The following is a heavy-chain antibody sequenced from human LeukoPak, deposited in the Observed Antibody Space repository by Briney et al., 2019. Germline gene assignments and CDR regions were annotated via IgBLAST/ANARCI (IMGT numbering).Heavy chain of an antibody. D-gene: IGHD2-21*01. CDR1: GFTFSNYW. CDR2: IKQDGSET. Sequence: GGSLRLSCAASGFTFSNYWMSWVRQAPGKGLEYVANIKQDGSETYYVDSVKGRFTISRNNAKSSLYLQMNSLRVEDTAVYYCARDQGIMFFDNWGQGTLVTVSS. V-gene: IGHV3-7*01. J-gene: IGHJ4*02. CDR3: ARDQGIMFFDN.